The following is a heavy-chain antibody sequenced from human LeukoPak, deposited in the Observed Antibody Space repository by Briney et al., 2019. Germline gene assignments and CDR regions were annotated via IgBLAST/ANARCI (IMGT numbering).Heavy chain of an antibody. V-gene: IGHV3-30-3*01. J-gene: IGHJ4*02. CDR2: IFYDGDSK. D-gene: IGHD1-14*01. Sequence: GGSLRLSCAASGFTFSNYVMHWIRQAPGKGLEWVGVIFYDGDSKHYADSVKGRFTISRDNSQSTLYLQMSSLRGEDTAVYYCARDPRGPTGNDHNGRDSSDFWGQGALVTVSS. CDR3: ARDPRGPTGNDHNGRDSSDF. CDR1: GFTFSNYV.